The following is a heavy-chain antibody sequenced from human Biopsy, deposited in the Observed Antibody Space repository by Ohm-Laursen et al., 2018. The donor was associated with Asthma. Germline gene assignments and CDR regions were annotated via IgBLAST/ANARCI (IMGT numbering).Heavy chain of an antibody. J-gene: IGHJ6*02. V-gene: IGHV1-69*13. CDR2: LIPVLGTP. CDR3: ARGYSGSDRIVYYYSGLEV. D-gene: IGHD5-12*01. CDR1: GDSFSNYA. Sequence: VKISCKASGDSFSNYAISWVRQAPGQGLEWMGGLIPVLGTPDHAQMFEGRVTITAAESTSTAYMELSSLSSEDTAVYYCARGYSGSDRIVYYYSGLEVWGQGTTVTVSS.